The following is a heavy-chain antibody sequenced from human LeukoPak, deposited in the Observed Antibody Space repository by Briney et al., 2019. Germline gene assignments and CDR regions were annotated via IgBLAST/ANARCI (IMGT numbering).Heavy chain of an antibody. CDR3: ASPETHYYDSSGYYSAVAY. V-gene: IGHV3-23*01. J-gene: IGHJ4*02. CDR2: ISGSGGST. CDR1: GFTFSSYA. Sequence: PGGSLRLSCAASGFTFSSYAMSWVRQAPGKGLEWVSAISGSGGSTYYADSVKGRFTISRDNSKNTLYLQMNSLRAEDTAVYYCASPETHYYDSSGYYSAVAYWGQGTLVTVSS. D-gene: IGHD3-22*01.